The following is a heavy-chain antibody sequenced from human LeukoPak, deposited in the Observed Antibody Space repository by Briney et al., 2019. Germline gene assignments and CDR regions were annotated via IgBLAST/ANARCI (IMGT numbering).Heavy chain of an antibody. CDR1: DSSISGYY. CDR3: ARQSNDYSDYTFEA. D-gene: IGHD4-11*01. CDR2: IFYSGNT. J-gene: IGHJ5*02. V-gene: IGHV4-59*08. Sequence: PSETLSLTCTVSDSSISGYYWSWIRQAPGKELEWIGYIFYSGNTRYNPSLKNRVTISIDTPKTPFSLKLSSVTAADSAVYYCARQSNDYSDYTFEAWGQGTLVTVSS.